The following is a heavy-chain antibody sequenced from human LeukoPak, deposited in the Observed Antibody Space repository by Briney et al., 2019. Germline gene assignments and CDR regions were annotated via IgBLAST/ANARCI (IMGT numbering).Heavy chain of an antibody. Sequence: SETLSLTCAVYGGSFSGYYWSWIRQPPGKGLEWIGEINHSGSTNYNPSLKSRVTISVYTSKNQFSLRLSSVTAADTAVYYCARVLEGSSGQHWYFDLWGRGTLVTVSS. CDR3: ARVLEGSSGQHWYFDL. V-gene: IGHV4-34*01. D-gene: IGHD6-19*01. CDR1: GGSFSGYY. CDR2: INHSGST. J-gene: IGHJ2*01.